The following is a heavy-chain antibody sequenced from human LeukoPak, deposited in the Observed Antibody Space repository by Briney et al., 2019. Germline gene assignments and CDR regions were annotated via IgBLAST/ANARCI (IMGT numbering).Heavy chain of an antibody. CDR3: ARETGSAFDI. CDR2: IYYSGST. Sequence: SETLSLTCTVSGGSISSYYWSWSRQSPGRGLEWIGYIYYSGSTNYNPSLKSRVTISVDTSKNQFSLKLSSVTAADTAVYYCARETGSAFDIWGQGTMVTVSS. D-gene: IGHD3-10*01. CDR1: GGSISSYY. J-gene: IGHJ3*02. V-gene: IGHV4-59*01.